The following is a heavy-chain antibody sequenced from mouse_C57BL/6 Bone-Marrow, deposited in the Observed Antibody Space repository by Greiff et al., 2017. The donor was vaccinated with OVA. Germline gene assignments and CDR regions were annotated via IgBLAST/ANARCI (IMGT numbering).Heavy chain of an antibody. CDR3: PYGSSCYYAMDY. CDR2: IHPNSGST. CDR1: GYTFTSYW. V-gene: IGHV1-64*01. J-gene: IGHJ4*01. Sequence: VQLQQPGAELVKPGASVKLSCKASGYTFTSYWMHWVKQRPGQGLEWIGMIHPNSGSTNYNEKFKSKATLTVDKSSSTAYMQLSSLTSEDSAVYYCPYGSSCYYAMDYWGQGTSVTVSS. D-gene: IGHD1-1*01.